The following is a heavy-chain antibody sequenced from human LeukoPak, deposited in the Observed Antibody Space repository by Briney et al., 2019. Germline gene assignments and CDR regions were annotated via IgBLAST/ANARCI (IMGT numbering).Heavy chain of an antibody. CDR3: ARGTNAYPGTDY. CDR1: GFTFRNYW. V-gene: IGHV3-7*01. J-gene: IGHJ4*02. Sequence: PGGSLRLSCVGSGFTFRNYWMNWVRHTPGKGLEWVANIDQNGIEKHFGDSVRGRFTVSRDNAENLVFLEMNTLRAEDTALYYCARGTNAYPGTDYWGQGTLVTVSS. D-gene: IGHD1-14*01. CDR2: IDQNGIEK.